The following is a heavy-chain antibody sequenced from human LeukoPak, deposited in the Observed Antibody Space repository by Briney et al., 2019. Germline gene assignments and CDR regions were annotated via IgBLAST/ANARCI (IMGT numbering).Heavy chain of an antibody. V-gene: IGHV4-39*01. CDR2: IYYSART. Sequence: SETLSLTCTVSGGPISSSSYYWGWIRQPPGKGLEWIGSIYYSARTYYNPSLKTRVTIYVDTSKKQFSLKLKSVTAADTAVYYCAISGSGTYYNEQFDYWGQGTLVTVSS. D-gene: IGHD3-10*01. CDR1: GGPISSSSYY. CDR3: AISGSGTYYNEQFDY. J-gene: IGHJ4*02.